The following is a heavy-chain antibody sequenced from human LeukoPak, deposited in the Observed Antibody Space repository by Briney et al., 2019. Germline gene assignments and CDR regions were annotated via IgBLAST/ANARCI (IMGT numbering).Heavy chain of an antibody. J-gene: IGHJ4*02. CDR2: IIPIFGTA. CDR3: ASSSGYSSSWYKI. Sequence: SVKVSCKASGGTFSSYAISWVRQAPGQGLEWMGGIIPIFGTANYAQKFQGRVTITTDESTSTAYMELSSLRSEDTAVYYCASSSGYSSSWYKIWGQGALVTVSS. CDR1: GGTFSSYA. V-gene: IGHV1-69*05. D-gene: IGHD6-13*01.